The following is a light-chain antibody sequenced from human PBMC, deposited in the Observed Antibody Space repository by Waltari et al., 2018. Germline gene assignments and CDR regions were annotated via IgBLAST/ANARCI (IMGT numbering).Light chain of an antibody. CDR3: QHYVRLPAT. CDR1: ESVRGS. CDR2: GAS. V-gene: IGKV3-20*01. Sequence: SCRAIESVRGSVAWYQQKAGQAPRLLIYGASSRATGIPDRFSGSGSGTDFSLTISRLEPEDFAVYYCQHYVRLPATFGQGTKVEIK. J-gene: IGKJ1*01.